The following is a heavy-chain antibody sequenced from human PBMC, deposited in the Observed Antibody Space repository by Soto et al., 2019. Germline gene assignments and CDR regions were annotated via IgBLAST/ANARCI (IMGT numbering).Heavy chain of an antibody. D-gene: IGHD3-3*01. CDR1: GFTFSSYA. Sequence: GGSLRLSCAASGFTFSSYAMSWVRQAPGKGLERVSAISGSGGSTYYADSVKGRFTISRDNSKNTLYLQMNSLRAEDTAVYYCAKVLFLTYYDFWSGSDYWGQGTLVTVSS. CDR2: ISGSGGST. CDR3: AKVLFLTYYDFWSGSDY. V-gene: IGHV3-23*01. J-gene: IGHJ4*02.